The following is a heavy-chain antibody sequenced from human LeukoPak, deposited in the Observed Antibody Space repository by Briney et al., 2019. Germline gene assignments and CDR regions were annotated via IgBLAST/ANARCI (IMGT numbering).Heavy chain of an antibody. V-gene: IGHV1-46*01. CDR2: INPSGGST. J-gene: IGHJ6*02. CDR1: GYTVTSYY. CDR3: ARAMTYSDSSGYYKAYYGMDV. Sequence: ASGKVSCKASGYTVTSYYMHWVRRAPGQGLEGMGIINPSGGSTRDAQKFQGRVTMTRDTSTSTVYMDLSSLRSEDTAVYYCARAMTYSDSSGYYKAYYGMDVSGQGNTVTVSS. D-gene: IGHD3-22*01.